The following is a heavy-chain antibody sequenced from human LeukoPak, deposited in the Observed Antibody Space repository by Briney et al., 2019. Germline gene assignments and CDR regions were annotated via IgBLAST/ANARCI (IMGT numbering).Heavy chain of an antibody. Sequence: SVRVSCKASGGTFSSYAISWVRQAPGQGLEWMGGIIPIFGTANYAQKFQGRVTITADESTSTAYMELSSLRSEDTAVYYCARDWWKVTSLAVAGSNWFDPWGQGTLVTVSS. CDR2: IIPIFGTA. V-gene: IGHV1-69*13. CDR3: ARDWWKVTSLAVAGSNWFDP. D-gene: IGHD6-19*01. CDR1: GGTFSSYA. J-gene: IGHJ5*02.